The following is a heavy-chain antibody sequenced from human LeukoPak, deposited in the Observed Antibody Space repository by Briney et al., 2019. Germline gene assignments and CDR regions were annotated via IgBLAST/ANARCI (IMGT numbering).Heavy chain of an antibody. J-gene: IGHJ5*02. CDR3: ATLGEQQPQNNWFDP. Sequence: SETLSLTCTVSGGSISSYYWSWIRQPPGKGLEWIGYIYYSGSTNYNPSLKSRVTISVDTSKNQFSLKLSSVTAADTAVYYCATLGEQQPQNNWFDPWGQGTLVTVSS. CDR1: GGSISSYY. CDR2: IYYSGST. D-gene: IGHD3-16*01. V-gene: IGHV4-59*12.